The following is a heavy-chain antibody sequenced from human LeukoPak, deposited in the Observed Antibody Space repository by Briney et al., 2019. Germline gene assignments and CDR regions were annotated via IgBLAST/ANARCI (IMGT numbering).Heavy chain of an antibody. CDR3: ARSTISGSYAFDY. J-gene: IGHJ4*02. CDR1: GITFSSFG. CDR2: ISYDGRNK. V-gene: IGHV3-30*03. D-gene: IGHD1-26*01. Sequence: PGGSLRLSCAASGITFSSFGMHWVRQAPGKGLEWVAVISYDGRNKYYAESAKGRFTISRDNSKNMLYLQMNSLRAEDTAVYYCARSTISGSYAFDYWGQGTLVTVSS.